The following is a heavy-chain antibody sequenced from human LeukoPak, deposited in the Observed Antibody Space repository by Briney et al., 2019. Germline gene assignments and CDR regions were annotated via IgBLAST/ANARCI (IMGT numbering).Heavy chain of an antibody. CDR1: GFTFSSYA. CDR2: ISGSGGST. V-gene: IGHV3-23*01. Sequence: GGSLRLSCAASGFTFSSYAMSWVRQAPGKGQEWVSAISGSGGSTYYADSVKGRFTISRDNSKNTLYLQMNSLRAEDTAVYYCAKDRYYSRTASDYWGQGTLVTVSS. J-gene: IGHJ4*02. D-gene: IGHD6-13*01. CDR3: AKDRYYSRTASDY.